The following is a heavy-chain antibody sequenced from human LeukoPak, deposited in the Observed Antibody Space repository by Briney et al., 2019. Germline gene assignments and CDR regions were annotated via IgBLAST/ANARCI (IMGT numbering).Heavy chain of an antibody. Sequence: ASVKVSCKASGYTFTSYYMHWVRQAPGQGLEWMGIINPSGGSTSYAQKFQGRVTMTRDTSTSTVYMEPSSLRSEDTAVYYCASEFTGWFDPWGQGTLDTVSS. CDR3: ASEFTGWFDP. J-gene: IGHJ5*02. CDR1: GYTFTSYY. D-gene: IGHD2-8*02. CDR2: INPSGGST. V-gene: IGHV1-46*01.